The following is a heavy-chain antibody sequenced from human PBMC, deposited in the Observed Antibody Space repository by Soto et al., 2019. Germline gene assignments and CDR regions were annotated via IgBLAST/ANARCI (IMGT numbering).Heavy chain of an antibody. CDR1: GYTFTSYG. J-gene: IGHJ3*02. CDR2: ISAYNGNT. V-gene: IGHV1-18*01. CDR3: ARDVPLYCSSTSCHADAFDI. Sequence: ASVKVSCKASGYTFTSYGISWVRQAPGQGLEWMGWISAYNGNTNYAQKLQGRVTMTTDTSTSTAYMELRSLRSDDTAVYYCARDVPLYCSSTSCHADAFDIWGQETMVTVSS. D-gene: IGHD2-2*01.